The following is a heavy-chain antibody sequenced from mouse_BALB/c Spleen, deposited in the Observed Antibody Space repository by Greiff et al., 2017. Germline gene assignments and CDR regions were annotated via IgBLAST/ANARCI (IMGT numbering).Heavy chain of an antibody. J-gene: IGHJ4*01. D-gene: IGHD1-1*01. V-gene: IGHV1S81*02. CDR1: GYTFTSYW. CDR3: AYGSSYGAMDY. CDR2: INPSNGRT. Sequence: QVQLQQSGAELVKPGASVKLSCKASGYTFTSYWMHWVKQRPGQGLEWIGEINPSNGRTNYNEKFKSKATLTVDKSSSTAYMQLSSLTSEDSAVYYCAYGSSYGAMDYWGQGTSVTVSS.